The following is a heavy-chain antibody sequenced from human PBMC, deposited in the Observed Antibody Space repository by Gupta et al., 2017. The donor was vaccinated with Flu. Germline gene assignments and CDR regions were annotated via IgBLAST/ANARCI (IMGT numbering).Heavy chain of an antibody. CDR2: IYFCGST. D-gene: IGHD1-14*01. CDR1: GVSVNTEFYY. V-gene: IGHV4-61*01. J-gene: IGHJ4*01. CDR3: AIERYDVDIRKLVGFDS. Sequence: QVQLQESGPGLVRHSDTLSLTCTVTGVSVNTEFYYWSCIRQSPGKGMEWIGYIYFCGSTHYNRFLRRRATISLDTSKNQFSLELASVTAADTAVYYCAIERYDVDIRKLVGFDSWGHGALVTVSS.